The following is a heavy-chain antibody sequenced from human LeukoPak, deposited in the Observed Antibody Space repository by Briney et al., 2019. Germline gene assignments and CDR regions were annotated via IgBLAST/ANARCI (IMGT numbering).Heavy chain of an antibody. Sequence: SDTLSLTCAVSGYSISSSNWWGWIRQPPGKGLEWIGYIYYSGSTNYNPSLKSRFTMSVDTSKNQFSLKLSSVTALDTAVYYCARNSYYDSSGYYYGYAFDIWGQGTMVTVSS. V-gene: IGHV4-28*06. CDR2: IYYSGST. CDR3: ARNSYYDSSGYYYGYAFDI. CDR1: GYSISSSNW. D-gene: IGHD3-22*01. J-gene: IGHJ3*02.